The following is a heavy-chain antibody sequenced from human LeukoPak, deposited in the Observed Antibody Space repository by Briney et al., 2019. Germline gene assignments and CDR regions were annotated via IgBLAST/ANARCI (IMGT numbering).Heavy chain of an antibody. CDR2: ISYDGSNK. CDR3: ARDLSDGAGLLCPDY. V-gene: IGHV3-30-3*01. Sequence: GRSLRLSCAASGFTFSSYAMHWVRQAPGKGLEWVAVISYDGSNKYYADSVKGRFTISRDNSKNTLYLQMNSLRAEDTAVYYCARDLSDGAGLLCPDYWGQGTLVTVSS. CDR1: GFTFSSYA. D-gene: IGHD3-10*02. J-gene: IGHJ4*02.